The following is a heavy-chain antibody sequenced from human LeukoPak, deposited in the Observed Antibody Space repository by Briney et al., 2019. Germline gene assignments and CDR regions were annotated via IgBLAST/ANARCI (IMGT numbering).Heavy chain of an antibody. V-gene: IGHV3-7*01. J-gene: IGHJ6*03. CDR3: AKIERSSWNLSDYYYYMDV. D-gene: IGHD1-1*01. Sequence: GGSLRLSCVVSGLTFRSYWMTWVRQAPGKGPEWVANIKYDGSEKYYVDSVKGRFTISRDNAKNSLFLEMNSLRADDTAVYYCAKIERSSWNLSDYYYYMDVWGKGPTVTVSS. CDR2: IKYDGSEK. CDR1: GLTFRSYW.